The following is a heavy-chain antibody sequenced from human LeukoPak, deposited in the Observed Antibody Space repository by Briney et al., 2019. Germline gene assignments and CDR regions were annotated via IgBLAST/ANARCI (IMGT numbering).Heavy chain of an antibody. J-gene: IGHJ6*04. CDR1: GFTFSSYG. D-gene: IGHD3-10*01. CDR2: IWYDGSNK. CDR3: ARDVVRGVIYYYYGMDV. Sequence: GGSLRLSCAASGFTFSSYGMHWVRQAPGKGLEWVAVIWYDGSNKYYADSVKGRFTISRDNSKNTLYLQMNSLRAEDTAVYYCARDVVRGVIYYYYGMDVWAKGPRSPSPQ. V-gene: IGHV3-33*01.